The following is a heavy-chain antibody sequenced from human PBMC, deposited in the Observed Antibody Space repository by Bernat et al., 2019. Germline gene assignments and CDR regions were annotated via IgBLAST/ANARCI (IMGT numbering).Heavy chain of an antibody. CDR2: IYYRGST. CDR1: GGSISRGDYY. V-gene: IGHV4-30-4*01. D-gene: IGHD3-10*01. Sequence: QVQLQESGPGLVEPSQTLSLTCTVSGGSISRGDYYWSWIRQPPGKGLEWIGYIYYRGSTYYNPFLKSRITISVDTSKYQFSLKLSSVTAADTAVYYCARGGYYGSGYYFDYWGQGTLVTVSS. J-gene: IGHJ4*02. CDR3: ARGGYYGSGYYFDY.